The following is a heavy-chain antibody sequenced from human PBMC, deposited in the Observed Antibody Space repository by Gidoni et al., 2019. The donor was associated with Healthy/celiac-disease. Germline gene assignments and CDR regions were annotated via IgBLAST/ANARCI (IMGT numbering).Heavy chain of an antibody. J-gene: IGHJ6*02. D-gene: IGHD4-17*01. CDR3: STRPYGDYGYYYYGMDV. CDR2: INHSGST. CDR1: GGSFCGYY. Sequence: QVQLQQWGAGRLRPSETLSLTCAVYGGSFCGYYWSWIRQPPGKGLEWIGEINHSGSTNYNPSLKSRVTISVDTSKNQFSLKLSSVTAADTAVYYCSTRPYGDYGYYYYGMDVWGQGTTVTVSS. V-gene: IGHV4-34*01.